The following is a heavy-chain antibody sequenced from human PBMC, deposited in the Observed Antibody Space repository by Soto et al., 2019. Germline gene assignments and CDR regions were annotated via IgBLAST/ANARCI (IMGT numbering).Heavy chain of an antibody. Sequence: GGSLRLSCAASGFTFSSYAMSWVRQAPGKGLEWVSAISGRGGSTYYADSVKGRFTISRDNSKNTLYLQMNSLRAEDTAVYYCAKVFRYSSGWYDYWGEGTLVTDCS. CDR2: ISGRGGST. V-gene: IGHV3-23*01. CDR3: AKVFRYSSGWYDY. D-gene: IGHD6-19*01. CDR1: GFTFSSYA. J-gene: IGHJ4*02.